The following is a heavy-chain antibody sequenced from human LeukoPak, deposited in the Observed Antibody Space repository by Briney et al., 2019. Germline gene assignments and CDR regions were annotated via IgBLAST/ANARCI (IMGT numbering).Heavy chain of an antibody. CDR1: GFTFSSYS. CDR3: ATSVDTALVGYFDY. Sequence: GGSLRLSCAASGFTFSSYSMNWVRQAPGKGLEWVSSISSSSSYIYYADSVKGRFTISRGNAKNSLYLQMNSLRAEDTAVYYCATSVDTALVGYFDYWGQGTLVTASS. J-gene: IGHJ4*02. V-gene: IGHV3-21*01. D-gene: IGHD5-18*01. CDR2: ISSSSSYI.